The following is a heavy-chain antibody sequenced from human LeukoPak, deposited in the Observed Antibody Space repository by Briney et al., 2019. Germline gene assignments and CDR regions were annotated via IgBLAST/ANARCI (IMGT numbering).Heavy chain of an antibody. D-gene: IGHD4-17*01. CDR3: ARNRGDPSYFDY. CDR1: GFTFNGYS. V-gene: IGHV3-21*01. Sequence: GGSLRLSCTASGFTFNGYSMNWVRQAPGKGLEWVSSISTSSSYIYYADSVKGRFTISRNNPKNSLYLQMNSLRAEDTAVYYCARNRGDPSYFDYWGEGTLVTVSS. J-gene: IGHJ4*02. CDR2: ISTSSSYI.